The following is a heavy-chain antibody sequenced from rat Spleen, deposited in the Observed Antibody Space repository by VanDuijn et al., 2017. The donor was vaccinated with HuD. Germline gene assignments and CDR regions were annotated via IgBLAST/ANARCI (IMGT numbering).Heavy chain of an antibody. CDR1: GFTFSDYY. J-gene: IGHJ3*01. D-gene: IGHD5-1*01. CDR3: AMGLGADY. CDR2: ISYDGSST. V-gene: IGHV5-29*01. Sequence: EVQLVESDGGLVQPGRSLKLSCAASGFTFSDYYMAWVRQAPTKGLEWVATISYDGSSTYYRDSVKGRFTISRDNAKSTLYLQMDSLRSEDTATYYCAMGLGADYWGQGTLVTVSS.